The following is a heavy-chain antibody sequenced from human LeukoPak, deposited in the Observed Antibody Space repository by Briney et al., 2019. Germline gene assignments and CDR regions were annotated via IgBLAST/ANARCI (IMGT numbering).Heavy chain of an antibody. D-gene: IGHD1-26*01. Sequence: LETLSLNCSVSGGSINSDCWSWVRQPPGKGLEWIGYIYYSGSSTNYNPSLKSRVTISVDRSKNQFSLKLNSVTAADTAVYYCARQGHKLTLVDYYGMDVWGQGTTVTVSS. CDR3: ARQGHKLTLVDYYGMDV. CDR1: GGSINSDC. CDR2: IYYSGSST. V-gene: IGHV4-59*08. J-gene: IGHJ6*02.